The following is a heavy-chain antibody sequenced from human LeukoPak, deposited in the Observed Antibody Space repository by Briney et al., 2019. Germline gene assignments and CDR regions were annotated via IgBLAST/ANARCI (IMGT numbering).Heavy chain of an antibody. Sequence: SETLSLTCTVSGGSISTYYWTWIRQPPGKGLEWIGYVYSSGSTDYNPSLKSRVTISIDTSKNQFSLKLSSVTAADTALYYCARKGTTITHFDYWGQGTLVTVSS. CDR3: ARKGTTITHFDY. CDR2: VYSSGST. CDR1: GGSISTYY. V-gene: IGHV4-59*01. J-gene: IGHJ4*02. D-gene: IGHD4-11*01.